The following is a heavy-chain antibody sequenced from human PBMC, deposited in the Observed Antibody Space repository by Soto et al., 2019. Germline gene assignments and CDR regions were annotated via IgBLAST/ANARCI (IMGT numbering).Heavy chain of an antibody. CDR1: GYTLTELS. V-gene: IGHV1-24*01. J-gene: IGHJ4*02. CDR2: FDPEDGET. D-gene: IGHD3-3*01. Sequence: GASVKVSCKVSGYTLTELSMHWVRQAPGKGLEWMGGFDPEDGETIYAQKFQGRVTMTEDTSTDTAYMELSSLRSEDTAVYYCATRDFWSGSIYFFDYWGQGTLVTVSS. CDR3: ATRDFWSGSIYFFDY.